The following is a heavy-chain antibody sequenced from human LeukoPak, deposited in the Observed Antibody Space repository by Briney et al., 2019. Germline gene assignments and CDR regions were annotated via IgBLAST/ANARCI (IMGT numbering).Heavy chain of an antibody. V-gene: IGHV3-33*01. D-gene: IGHD2-15*01. J-gene: IGHJ1*01. CDR2: IWYDGSNK. CDR3: ARDRYCSGGSCYSPSLTGYFQH. CDR1: GFTFSSYG. Sequence: GGSLRLSCAASGFTFSSYGMHWVRQAPGKGLEWVAVIWYDGSNKYYADSVKGRFTISRDNFKNTLYLQMNSLRAEDTAVYYCARDRYCSGGSCYSPSLTGYFQHWGQGTLVTVSS.